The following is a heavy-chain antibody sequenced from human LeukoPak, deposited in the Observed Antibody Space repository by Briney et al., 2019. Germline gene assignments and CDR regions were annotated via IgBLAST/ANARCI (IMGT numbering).Heavy chain of an antibody. D-gene: IGHD2-21*02. V-gene: IGHV1-3*01. CDR1: GYTFTSYA. J-gene: IGHJ6*02. Sequence: GASVKVSCKASGYTFTSYAMHWVRQAPGQRLEWMGWINAGNGNTKYSQKFQGRVTITRDTSASTAYMELSSLRSEDTAVYYCARDSVDFASGYYGMDVWGQGTTVTVSS. CDR3: ARDSVDFASGYYGMDV. CDR2: INAGNGNT.